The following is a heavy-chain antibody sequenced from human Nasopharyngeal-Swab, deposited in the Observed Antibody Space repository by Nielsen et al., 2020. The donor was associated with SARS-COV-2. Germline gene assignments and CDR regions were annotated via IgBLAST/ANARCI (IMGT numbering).Heavy chain of an antibody. CDR1: GFTFSSYA. CDR3: ARVSGRLRYFDWLLSLDY. V-gene: IGHV3-30-3*01. CDR2: ISYDGSNK. Sequence: GESLKLSCAASGFTFSSYAMHWVRQAPGKGLEWVAVISYDGSNKYYADSVKGRFTISRDNSKNTLYLQMNSLRAEDTAVYYCARVSGRLRYFDWLLSLDYWGQGTLVTVSS. J-gene: IGHJ4*02. D-gene: IGHD3-9*01.